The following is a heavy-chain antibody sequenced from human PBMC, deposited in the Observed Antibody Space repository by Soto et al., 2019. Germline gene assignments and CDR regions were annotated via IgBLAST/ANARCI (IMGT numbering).Heavy chain of an antibody. CDR2: IYYSGST. CDR3: ARAAGEHYDSSGYYAAAFDY. D-gene: IGHD3-22*01. J-gene: IGHJ4*02. CDR1: GGSISSGGYY. Sequence: PSETLSLTCTVSGGSISSGGYYWSWIRQHPGKGLEWIGYIYYSGSTYYNPSLKSRVTISVDTSKNQFSLKLSSVTAADTAVYYCARAAGEHYDSSGYYAAAFDYWGQGTLVTVSS. V-gene: IGHV4-31*03.